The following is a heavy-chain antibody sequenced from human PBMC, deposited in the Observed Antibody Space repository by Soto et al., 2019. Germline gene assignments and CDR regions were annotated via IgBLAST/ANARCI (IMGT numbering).Heavy chain of an antibody. Sequence: TLSLTCTVSGGSISSYYWSWIRQPPGKGLEWIGYIYYSGSTNYNPSLKSRVTISVDTSKNQFSLKLSSVTAADTAVYYCAKQDTDGYSYYMDVWGKGTTVTVSS. CDR1: GGSISSYY. CDR3: AKQDTDGYSYYMDV. V-gene: IGHV4-59*01. CDR2: IYYSGST. J-gene: IGHJ6*03.